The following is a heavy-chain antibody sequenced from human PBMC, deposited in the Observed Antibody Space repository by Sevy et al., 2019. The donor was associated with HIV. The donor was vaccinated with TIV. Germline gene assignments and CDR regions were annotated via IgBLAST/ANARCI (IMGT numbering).Heavy chain of an antibody. CDR2: IWYDGSNI. CDR3: ARESSHDFWSGYWGYLDY. V-gene: IGHV3-33*01. CDR1: GFTFSNHG. J-gene: IGHJ4*02. D-gene: IGHD3-3*01. Sequence: GGSLRLSCAASGFTFSNHGMHWVRQAPGKGPEWVALIWYDGSNIYYSDSAKGRFTISGDDSKNKLYLQMYSLRPEDTAVYYCARESSHDFWSGYWGYLDYWGQGTLVTVSS.